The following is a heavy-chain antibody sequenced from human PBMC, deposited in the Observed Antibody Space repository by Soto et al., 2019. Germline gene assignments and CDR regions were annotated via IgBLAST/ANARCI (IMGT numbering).Heavy chain of an antibody. Sequence: TLSLTLAVSCYSNTSGGFSWNWIRHPPGKGLEWIGYIYHSGSPFYNPSLKSRVTISVDGSKNQFSLKVNSVTAADTAVYYCARGRLVPAVIFAYWGQGALVTVSS. CDR2: IYHSGSP. D-gene: IGHD2-2*01. J-gene: IGHJ4*02. V-gene: IGHV4-30-2*01. CDR1: CYSNTSGGFS. CDR3: ARGRLVPAVIFAY.